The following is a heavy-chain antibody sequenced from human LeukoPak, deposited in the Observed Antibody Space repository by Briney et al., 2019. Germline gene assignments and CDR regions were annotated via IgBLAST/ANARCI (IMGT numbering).Heavy chain of an antibody. D-gene: IGHD3-22*01. CDR1: GFTFSSYS. Sequence: PGGSLRLSCAASGFTFSSYSMNWVRQAPGKGLEWVSSISSSSSYIYYADSVKGRFTISRDNAKNSLYLQMNSLRAEDTAVYYCARGTHYYDSSGYYSYFDYWGQGTLVTVSS. CDR3: ARGTHYYDSSGYYSYFDY. CDR2: ISSSSSYI. V-gene: IGHV3-21*01. J-gene: IGHJ4*02.